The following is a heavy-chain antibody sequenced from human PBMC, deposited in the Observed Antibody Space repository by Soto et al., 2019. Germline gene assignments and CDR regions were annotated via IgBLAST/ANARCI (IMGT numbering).Heavy chain of an antibody. CDR1: GFTFSSYS. CDR3: ARDHSPYYDILTGYDWFDP. D-gene: IGHD3-9*01. CDR2: ISSSSSTI. J-gene: IGHJ5*02. V-gene: IGHV3-48*01. Sequence: TGVSLRPSCAASGFTFSSYSMNWVRQAPGKGLEWVSYISSSSSTIYYADSVKGRFTISRDNAKNSLYLQMNSLRAEDTAVYYCARDHSPYYDILTGYDWFDPWGQGTLVTVSS.